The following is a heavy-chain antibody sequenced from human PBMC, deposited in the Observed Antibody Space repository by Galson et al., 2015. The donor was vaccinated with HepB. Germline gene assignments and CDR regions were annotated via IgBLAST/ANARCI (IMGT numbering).Heavy chain of an antibody. J-gene: IGHJ4*02. CDR3: ARGGHSHGYRGLDY. Sequence: SVKVSCKASGYTFTGYYMYWVRQAPGQGLEWMGWINPDSSGTNFAQKFQDRVIMTRDTSISTAYMELNSLISDDTAVYYCARGGHSHGYRGLDYWGQGTLVTVSS. D-gene: IGHD3-16*02. CDR2: INPDSSGT. CDR1: GYTFTGYY. V-gene: IGHV1-2*02.